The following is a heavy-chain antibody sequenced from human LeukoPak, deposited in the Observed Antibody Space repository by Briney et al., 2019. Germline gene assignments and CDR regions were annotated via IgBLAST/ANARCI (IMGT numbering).Heavy chain of an antibody. CDR2: MNPNSGNT. D-gene: IGHD6-13*01. V-gene: IGHV1-8*01. CDR1: GYTFTSYD. CDR3: ARVPSSSWYFYYYYYYYMDV. Sequence: ASVEVSCKASGYTFTSYDINWVRQPTGQGLEWMGWMNPNSGNTGYAQKFQGRVTMTRNTSISTAYMELSSLRSEDTAVYYCARVPSSSWYFYYYYYYYMDVWGKGTTVTVSS. J-gene: IGHJ6*03.